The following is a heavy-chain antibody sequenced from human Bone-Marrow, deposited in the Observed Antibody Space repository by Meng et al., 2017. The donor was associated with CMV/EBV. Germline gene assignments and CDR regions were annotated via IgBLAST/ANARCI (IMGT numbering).Heavy chain of an antibody. CDR2: IYYSGST. CDR1: GGSSSSSSYY. J-gene: IGHJ4*02. D-gene: IGHD6-19*01. CDR3: ARDLARGWDPTFDY. V-gene: IGHV4-39*07. Sequence: QVQGWGPGLGKPSETLSLTCTGSGGSSSSSSYYWGWIRQPPGKGLEWIGSIYYSGSTYYNPSLKSRVTISVDTSKNQFSLKLSSVTAADTAVYYCARDLARGWDPTFDYWGQGTLVTVSS.